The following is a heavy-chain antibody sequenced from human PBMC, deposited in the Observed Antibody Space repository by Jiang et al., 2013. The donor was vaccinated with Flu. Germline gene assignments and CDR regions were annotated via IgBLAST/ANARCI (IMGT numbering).Heavy chain of an antibody. Sequence: VKVSCKASGGTLNRHAISWVRQAPGQGLEWMGRIIPILGIINYSQRFQGRVTITADISSSTAYLELSRLRSEDTAVYYCARDENGSSGFDYWGQGTLVTVSS. CDR2: IIPILGII. D-gene: IGHD6-6*01. CDR1: GGTLNRHA. V-gene: IGHV1-69*04. J-gene: IGHJ4*02. CDR3: ARDENGSSGFDY.